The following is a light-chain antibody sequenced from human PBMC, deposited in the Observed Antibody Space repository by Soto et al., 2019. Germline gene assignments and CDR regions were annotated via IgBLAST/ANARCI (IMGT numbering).Light chain of an antibody. Sequence: QSALTQPASVSGSPGQSITISCTGTSSDVGGYTYVSWYQQHPGKAPKLMIYEVSNRPSGVSNRFSGSKSGNTAYLTISGLQAEDEADYYCSSYTSSSPYVFGTGTKLTVL. J-gene: IGLJ1*01. CDR2: EVS. V-gene: IGLV2-14*01. CDR3: SSYTSSSPYV. CDR1: SSDVGGYTY.